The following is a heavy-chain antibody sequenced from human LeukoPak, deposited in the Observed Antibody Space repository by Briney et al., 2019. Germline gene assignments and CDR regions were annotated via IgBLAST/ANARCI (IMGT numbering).Heavy chain of an antibody. Sequence: ASVKVSCKASGYIFTNYGITWVRQAPGQGLEWMARVSAYNGGRNYAPKFQGRVTLTPDASTSTAFMELTSLTSDDTAVYYCARDWSVLLTPSASPIDDWRQGTLVTVSS. D-gene: IGHD2-2*01. CDR3: ARDWSVLLTPSASPIDD. CDR2: VSAYNGGR. V-gene: IGHV1-18*01. CDR1: GYIFTNYG. J-gene: IGHJ4*02.